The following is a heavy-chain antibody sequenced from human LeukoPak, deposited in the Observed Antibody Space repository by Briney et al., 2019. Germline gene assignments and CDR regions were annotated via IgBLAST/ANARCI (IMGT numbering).Heavy chain of an antibody. Sequence: PGGSLRLSCAASGFTFSSYTMNWVRQAPGKGLQWVSYISSSSSTIYYADSVKGRFTISRDNAKNSLYLQMNSLRAEDTAVYYCARDLGYSCAWFRFDYWGQGTLVTVSS. CDR2: ISSSSSTI. J-gene: IGHJ4*02. D-gene: IGHD5-18*01. CDR1: GFTFSSYT. V-gene: IGHV3-48*04. CDR3: ARDLGYSCAWFRFDY.